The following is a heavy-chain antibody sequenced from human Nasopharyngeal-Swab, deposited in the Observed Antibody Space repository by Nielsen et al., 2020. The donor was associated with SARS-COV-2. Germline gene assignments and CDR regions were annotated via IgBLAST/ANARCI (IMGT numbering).Heavy chain of an antibody. V-gene: IGHV3-48*04. J-gene: IGHJ6*02. CDR1: GFTFSSYS. CDR2: ISSSSSTI. D-gene: IGHD2-21*01. Sequence: GESLKISCSASGFTFSSYSMNWVRQAPGKGLEWVSYISSSSSTIYYADSVKGRFTISRDNAKNSLYLQTNSLRVEDTAVYYCAKAPYLRGLDVWGQGTTVTVSS. CDR3: AKAPYLRGLDV.